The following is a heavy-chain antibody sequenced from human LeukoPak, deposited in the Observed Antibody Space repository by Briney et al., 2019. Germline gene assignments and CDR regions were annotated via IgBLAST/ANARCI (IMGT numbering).Heavy chain of an antibody. D-gene: IGHD2-21*01. V-gene: IGHV3-30*02. CDR3: AKDGPYSY. J-gene: IGHJ1*01. Sequence: GGSLRLSCAASGFTFSTYAMNWVRQAPGKGLEWVAFIRYDGSNKYYADSVKGRFTISRDNSKNTLYLQMNSLRAEDTAVYYCAKDGPYSYWGQGTLVTVSS. CDR1: GFTFSTYA. CDR2: IRYDGSNK.